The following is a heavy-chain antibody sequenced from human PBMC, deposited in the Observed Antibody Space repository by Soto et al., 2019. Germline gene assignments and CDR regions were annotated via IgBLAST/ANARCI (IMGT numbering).Heavy chain of an antibody. CDR2: INPSGGST. V-gene: IGHV1-46*03. D-gene: IGHD2-15*01. J-gene: IGHJ4*02. Sequence: QVQLVQSGAEVKKPGASVKVSCKASGYTFTSYYMHWVRQAPGQGLEWMGIINPSGGSTSYAQKFQGRVTMTRDPSTSTVHMELSSLRSEDTAVYYCAGVYCSGGSCYSVDYWGQGTLVTVSS. CDR1: GYTFTSYY. CDR3: AGVYCSGGSCYSVDY.